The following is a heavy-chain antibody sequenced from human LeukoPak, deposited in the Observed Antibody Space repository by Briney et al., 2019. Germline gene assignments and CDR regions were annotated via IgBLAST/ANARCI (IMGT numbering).Heavy chain of an antibody. V-gene: IGHV4-39*07. Sequence: SETLSLTCTVSGGSFISSSYYWGWVRQPPGKGLEWIGSIYYSGSTSYNPSLKSRVTISVDTSKTQFSLKLSSVTAADTAVYYCARGGRLLGKFDYWGQGTLVTVSS. CDR2: IYYSGST. CDR1: GGSFISSSYY. CDR3: ARGGRLLGKFDY. D-gene: IGHD3-22*01. J-gene: IGHJ4*02.